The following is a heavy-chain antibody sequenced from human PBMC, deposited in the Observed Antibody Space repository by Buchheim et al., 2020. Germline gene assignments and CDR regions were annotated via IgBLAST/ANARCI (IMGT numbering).Heavy chain of an antibody. D-gene: IGHD2-15*01. CDR2: ITDSGGAT. J-gene: IGHJ4*02. CDR3: AKGGTKARESDY. CDR1: GFTFSSCT. Sequence: EVQLLESGGGLAQPGGSLRLSCAASGFTFSSCTMGWVRRAPGKGLEWVSTITDSGGATFYTDSVRGRFTISRDNSKNPLSLQMNSLRAEDTAIYYCAKGGTKARESDYWGQGTL. V-gene: IGHV3-23*01.